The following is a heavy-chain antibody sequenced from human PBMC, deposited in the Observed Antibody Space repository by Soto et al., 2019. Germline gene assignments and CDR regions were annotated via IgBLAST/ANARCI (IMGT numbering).Heavy chain of an antibody. J-gene: IGHJ4*02. D-gene: IGHD1-26*01. CDR1: GASITVGGYS. CDR2: INHLETT. V-gene: IGHV4-30-2*01. CDR3: ARGGGSDSFDY. Sequence: PSETLSLTCTVSGASITVGGYSWIWIRHTPGKGLEWIGYINHLETTFYNPSFESRLTLSIDRAKNQFSLKLHSMSAADRAVYFCARGGGSDSFDYWGQGILVTVSS.